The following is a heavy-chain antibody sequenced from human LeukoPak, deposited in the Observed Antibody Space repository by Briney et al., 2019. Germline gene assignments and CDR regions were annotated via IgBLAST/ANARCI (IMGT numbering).Heavy chain of an antibody. CDR2: IYYSGTT. J-gene: IGHJ4*02. V-gene: IGHV4-39*01. Sequence: GSLRLSCAASGFTFSSYSMNWVRQPPGKGLVWIGSIYYSGTTYYNPSLKSRVTISVDTSKNQFSLKLSSVTAADTALYYCAKHYMGSSYNHGLDCWGQGTLVTVSS. CDR1: GFTFSSYSMN. CDR3: AKHYMGSSYNHGLDC. D-gene: IGHD3-10*01.